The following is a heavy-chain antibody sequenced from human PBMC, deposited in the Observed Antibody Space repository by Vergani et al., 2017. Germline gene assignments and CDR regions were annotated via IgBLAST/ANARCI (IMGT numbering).Heavy chain of an antibody. V-gene: IGHV5-51*01. J-gene: IGHJ4*02. D-gene: IGHD1-26*01. CDR2: IYPGDSDT. Sequence: EVQLVQSGAEVKKPGESLKISCNCSGYSFTSYWIGWVRQMPGKGLEWMGIIYPGDSDTRYSPSFQGQVTISADTSISTAYLQWSSLKASETAMYYCAILGGAGELRSYFDYWGQGTLVTVSS. CDR1: GYSFTSYW. CDR3: AILGGAGELRSYFDY.